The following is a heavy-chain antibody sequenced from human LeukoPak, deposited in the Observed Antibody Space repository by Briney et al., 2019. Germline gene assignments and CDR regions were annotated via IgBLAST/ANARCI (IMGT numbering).Heavy chain of an antibody. CDR3: AKGGAKYQLLTDFDY. J-gene: IGHJ4*02. V-gene: IGHV3-30*02. Sequence: GGSLRLSCAASGFTFSSYGMHWVRQAPGKGLEWVAFIRYDGSNKYYADSVKGRFTISRDNSKNTLYLQMNSLRAEDTAVYYCAKGGAKYQLLTDFDYWGQGTLVTVSS. CDR2: IRYDGSNK. CDR1: GFTFSSYG. D-gene: IGHD2-2*01.